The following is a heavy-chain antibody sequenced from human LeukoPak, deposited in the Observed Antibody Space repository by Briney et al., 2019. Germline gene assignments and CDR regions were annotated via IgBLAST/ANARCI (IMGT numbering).Heavy chain of an antibody. D-gene: IGHD2-2*01. CDR2: ISGSGGSA. CDR1: GFTFNNYA. V-gene: IGHV3-23*01. Sequence: GGSLRLSCAASGFTFNNYAMTWVRQAPGKGLEWVSAISGSGGSAHYADSVKGRFTISRDNSKNTLYLQLNSLRGEDTAVYYCAKGDCSSTTCYWLYYFDYWGQGTLVTVSS. CDR3: AKGDCSSTTCYWLYYFDY. J-gene: IGHJ4*02.